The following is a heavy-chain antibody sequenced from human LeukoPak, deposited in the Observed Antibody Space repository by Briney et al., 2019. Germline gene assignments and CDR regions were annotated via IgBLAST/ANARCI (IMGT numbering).Heavy chain of an antibody. D-gene: IGHD5-24*01. Sequence: SETLSLTCTVSGGSISSGSYDWSWIGQAAGKGLEWIRRNYTSGSNNYNPSLKSRVTISVDTSKNQFSLKLSSVTAAATAVFYCARRSRDGYSSFDHWGQGTLVTVSS. CDR1: GGSISSGSYD. CDR3: ARRSRDGYSSFDH. V-gene: IGHV4-61*02. J-gene: IGHJ4*02. CDR2: NYTSGSN.